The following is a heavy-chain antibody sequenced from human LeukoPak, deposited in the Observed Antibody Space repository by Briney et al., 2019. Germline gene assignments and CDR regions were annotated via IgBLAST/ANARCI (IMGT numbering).Heavy chain of an antibody. J-gene: IGHJ4*02. CDR1: GFTFSTNW. V-gene: IGHV3-7*01. D-gene: IGHD4-23*01. CDR3: ARDRGYSTFDY. CDR2: IKEDGSEI. Sequence: PGGSLRLSCAASGFTFSTNWMSWVRQAPGKGLEWVANIKEDGSEINYVDSVKGRFTISRDNAKNSLYLQMNSLRVDDTAVYYCARDRGYSTFDYWGQGTLVTVSS.